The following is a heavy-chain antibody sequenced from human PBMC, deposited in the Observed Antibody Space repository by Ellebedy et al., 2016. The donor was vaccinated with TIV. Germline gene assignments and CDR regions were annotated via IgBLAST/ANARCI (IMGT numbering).Heavy chain of an antibody. V-gene: IGHV4-59*08. J-gene: IGHJ4*02. CDR3: ARQNY. CDR1: GGSISNYY. Sequence: SETLSLTCTVSGGSISNYYWSWIRQPPGQGLEWIAYINYSGSTDYNPSLKSRVTISVDTSKNQFSLRLSSVTAADTAVYYCARQNYWGQGTLVTVSS. CDR2: INYSGST.